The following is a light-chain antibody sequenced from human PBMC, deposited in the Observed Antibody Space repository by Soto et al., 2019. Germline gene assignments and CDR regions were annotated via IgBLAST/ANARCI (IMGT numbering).Light chain of an antibody. J-gene: IGKJ4*01. CDR3: QQYNNWPPGLT. CDR2: GAS. CDR1: QSVSSN. Sequence: EIVMTQSPATLSVSPGERATLSCSASQSVSSNLAWYQQKPGQAPRLLIYGASTRATGIPARFSGSGSGTEFTLTISSLQSEDSAVYYCQQYNNWPPGLTFGGGTKVEIK. V-gene: IGKV3-15*01.